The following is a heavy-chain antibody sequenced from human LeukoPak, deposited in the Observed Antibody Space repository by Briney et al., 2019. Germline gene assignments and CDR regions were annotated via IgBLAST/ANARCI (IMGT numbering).Heavy chain of an antibody. CDR3: AREEHDILTRQHGRYYYYYYMDV. CDR1: GGTFSSYA. J-gene: IGHJ6*03. D-gene: IGHD3-9*01. Sequence: ASVKVSCKASGGTFSSYAISWVRQAPGQGLEWMGGIIPIFGTANYAQKFQGRVTMTRDMSTSTVYMELSSLRSEDTAVYYCAREEHDILTRQHGRYYYYYYMDVWGKGTTVTVSS. CDR2: IIPIFGTA. V-gene: IGHV1-69*05.